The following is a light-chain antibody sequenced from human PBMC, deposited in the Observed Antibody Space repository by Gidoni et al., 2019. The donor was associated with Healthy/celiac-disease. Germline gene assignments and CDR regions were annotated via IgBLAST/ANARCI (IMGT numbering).Light chain of an antibody. V-gene: IGKV3-15*01. CDR1: QSVSSN. J-gene: IGKJ2*01. CDR2: GAS. CDR3: QQYNNWSPYT. Sequence: EILMTQSPATLSVSPGDRATLSCRASQSVSSNLAWYQQKPGQAPRLLIYGASTRATGIPARFSGSGSGTEFTLTISSLQSEDFAVYYCQQYNNWSPYTFGQGTKLEIK.